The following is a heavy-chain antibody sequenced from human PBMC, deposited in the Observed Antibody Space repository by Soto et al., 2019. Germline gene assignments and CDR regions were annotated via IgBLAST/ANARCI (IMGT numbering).Heavy chain of an antibody. CDR2: IIPIFGTA. CDR3: ARIAAAGMSLSNWFDP. D-gene: IGHD6-13*01. Sequence: SVKVSCKASGGTFSSYAISWVRQAPGQGLEWMGGIIPIFGTANYAQKFQGRVTITADESTSTAYMELSSLRSEDTAVYYCARIAAAGMSLSNWFDPWGQGTLVTVSS. V-gene: IGHV1-69*13. J-gene: IGHJ5*02. CDR1: GGTFSSYA.